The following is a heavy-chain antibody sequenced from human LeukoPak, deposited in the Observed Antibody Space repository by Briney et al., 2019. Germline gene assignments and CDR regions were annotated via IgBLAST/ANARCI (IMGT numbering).Heavy chain of an antibody. Sequence: GASVKVSCKASGYTFTSYGISWVRQAPGQGLEWMGWINPNSGGTNYAQKFQGRVTMTRDTSISTAYMELSRLRSDDTAVYYCARIVPAAYSYGMDVWGQGTTVTVSS. D-gene: IGHD2-2*01. J-gene: IGHJ6*02. V-gene: IGHV1-2*02. CDR1: GYTFTSYG. CDR2: INPNSGGT. CDR3: ARIVPAAYSYGMDV.